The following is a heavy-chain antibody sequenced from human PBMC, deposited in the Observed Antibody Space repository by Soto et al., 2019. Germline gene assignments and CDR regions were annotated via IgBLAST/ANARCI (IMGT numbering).Heavy chain of an antibody. CDR1: GLTLGEHM. V-gene: IGHV3-21*01. CDR3: ARDLSEGVSRSGSYVYYYAMYV. CDR2: TSSRSECV. D-gene: IGHD3-10*01. Sequence: EAQLVESGGGLVERGGCLGKSWSASGLTLGEHMMNWVRQAPGKGLEWGAYTSSRSECVHYAASLKGRFATSRDNAKNSLFLQMNSLRAEDTAVYYWARDLSEGVSRSGSYVYYYAMYVWGQGTTVTVSS. J-gene: IGHJ6*02.